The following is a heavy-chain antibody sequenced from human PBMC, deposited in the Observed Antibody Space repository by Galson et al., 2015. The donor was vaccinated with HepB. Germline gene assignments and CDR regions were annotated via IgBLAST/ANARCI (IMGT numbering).Heavy chain of an antibody. D-gene: IGHD6-13*01. Sequence: SLRLSCAASGFTFSPYWIHWVRQAPGKGLMWVSRINNDGSDTDYADFVKGRFTISRDNAKNTVYLQMNSLRAEDTAVYYCVRDAIIGAAGKLYDYWGQGTLVTVSS. CDR3: VRDAIIGAAGKLYDY. CDR2: INNDGSDT. V-gene: IGHV3-74*01. CDR1: GFTFSPYW. J-gene: IGHJ4*02.